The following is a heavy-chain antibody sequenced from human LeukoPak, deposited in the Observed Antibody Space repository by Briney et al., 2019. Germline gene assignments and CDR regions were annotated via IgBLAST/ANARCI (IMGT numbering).Heavy chain of an antibody. J-gene: IGHJ4*02. CDR2: IYPGDSET. V-gene: IGHV5-51*01. CDR1: GYSFTTHW. D-gene: IGHD4-23*01. Sequence: GESLKISCQASGYSFTTHWIDWVRQMPGRGLEWLGIIYPGDSETKYSPSFQGQVTMSVDRSTNTTYLQWISLKASDTAMYYCARRLYGGRSLVYFDHWGRGTQVTVSS. CDR3: ARRLYGGRSLVYFDH.